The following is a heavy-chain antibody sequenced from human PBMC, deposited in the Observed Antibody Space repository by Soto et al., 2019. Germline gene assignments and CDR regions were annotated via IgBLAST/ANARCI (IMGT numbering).Heavy chain of an antibody. CDR2: ISAYNGST. CDR3: ARWLAARPFDY. D-gene: IGHD6-6*01. V-gene: IGHV1-18*01. CDR1: GYTFITYD. J-gene: IGHJ4*02. Sequence: ASVKVSCKASGYTFITYDINWVRQAPGQGLEWMGWISAYNGSTNYAQKLQGRVTMTTDTSTSTAYMELRSLRSDDTAVYYCARWLAARPFDYWGQGTLVTVSS.